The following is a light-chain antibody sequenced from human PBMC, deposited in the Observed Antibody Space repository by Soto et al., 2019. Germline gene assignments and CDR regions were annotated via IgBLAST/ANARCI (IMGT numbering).Light chain of an antibody. Sequence: QSVLTQPPSVSGSPGQSVTISCTGTSSDVGKYDRVSWYQQPPGTAPKLIIYEVTNRPSGVPARFSGSKSGNTASLTISGLQAEDEADYYCSSYTSTSRYVSGAGTKVTVL. V-gene: IGLV2-18*02. J-gene: IGLJ1*01. CDR1: SSDVGKYDR. CDR2: EVT. CDR3: SSYTSTSRYV.